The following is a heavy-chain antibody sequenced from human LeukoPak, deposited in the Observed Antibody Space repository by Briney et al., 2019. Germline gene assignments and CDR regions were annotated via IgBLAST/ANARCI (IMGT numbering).Heavy chain of an antibody. CDR3: AKDRRGMYSSCGH. CDR2: ISYDGSNK. D-gene: IGHD6-6*01. J-gene: IGHJ4*02. CDR1: GFTFSSYG. Sequence: PGRSLRLSCAASGFTFSSYGMHWVRQAPGKGLEWVAVISYDGSNKYYADSVKGRFTISRDNSKNTLYLQMNSLRAEDTAVYYCAKDRRGMYSSCGHWGQGTLVTVSS. V-gene: IGHV3-30*18.